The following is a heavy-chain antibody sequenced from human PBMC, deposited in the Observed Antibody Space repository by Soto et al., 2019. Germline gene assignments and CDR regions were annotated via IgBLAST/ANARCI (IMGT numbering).Heavy chain of an antibody. V-gene: IGHV1-69*01. CDR2: IIPIFGTA. CDR3: ARAVGCSGGSCYSHYYYYYGMDV. CDR1: GGTFSSYA. J-gene: IGHJ6*02. D-gene: IGHD2-15*01. Sequence: QVQLVQSGAEVKKPGSSVKVSCKASGGTFSSYAISWVRQAPGQWLEWLGVIIPIFGTANYAEKFQGRVTITADESTSTAYRELSSLRSEDTAVYYCARAVGCSGGSCYSHYYYYYGMDVWGQGTTVTVSS.